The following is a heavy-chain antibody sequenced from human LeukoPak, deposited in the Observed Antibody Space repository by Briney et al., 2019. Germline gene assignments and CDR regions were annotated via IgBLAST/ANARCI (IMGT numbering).Heavy chain of an antibody. Sequence: PGGSLRLSCAASGFTFSNYWMSWVRQAPGKGLEWVANIKQDGSEKYYVDSVKGRFTISRDNAKNSLYLQMNSLRAEDTAVYYCARDIVVVTAIMDVWGKGTTVTVSS. J-gene: IGHJ6*03. CDR2: IKQDGSEK. D-gene: IGHD2-21*02. V-gene: IGHV3-7*01. CDR3: ARDIVVVTAIMDV. CDR1: GFTFSNYW.